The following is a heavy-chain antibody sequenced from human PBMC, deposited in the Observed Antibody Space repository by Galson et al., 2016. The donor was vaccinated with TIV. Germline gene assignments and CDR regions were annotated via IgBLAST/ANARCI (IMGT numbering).Heavy chain of an antibody. J-gene: IGHJ4*02. V-gene: IGHV3-23*01. Sequence: SLRLSCAASGFTFSNYVMGWVRQAPGKGLEWVSSISDTGISRYYADSVKGRFTISRDNSRNRLYLQMNSLRAQDTALYFCAKFAMLGKIAIHFDYWGQGTLLTVSS. CDR3: AKFAMLGKIAIHFDY. CDR1: GFTFSNYV. D-gene: IGHD2-2*02. CDR2: ISDTGISR.